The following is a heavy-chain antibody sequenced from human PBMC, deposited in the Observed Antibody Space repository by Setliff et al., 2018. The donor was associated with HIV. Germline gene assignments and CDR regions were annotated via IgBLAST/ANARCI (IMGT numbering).Heavy chain of an antibody. CDR3: ARPRRVRSRAWYWFDI. Sequence: PSETLSLTCAASGYSINSGFSRAWIRQPPGQGPQWIGSIYQSGSIYSNPSLQSRATISVDSSKNQFSLNLFSVTAADTAVYYCARPRRVRSRAWYWFDIWGQGTLVTVSS. V-gene: IGHV4-38-2*01. J-gene: IGHJ5*02. D-gene: IGHD6-19*01. CDR1: GYSINSGFS. CDR2: IYQSGSI.